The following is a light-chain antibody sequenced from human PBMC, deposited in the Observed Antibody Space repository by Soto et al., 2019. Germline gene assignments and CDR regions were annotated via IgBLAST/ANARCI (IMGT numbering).Light chain of an antibody. CDR3: QQRYTWPALT. Sequence: EIVLTQSPATLSLSPGERATLSCGASQSVTTFLAWYQQKPGQPPRLLIYDVSTRPSGIPARFSGNGSGTDFTLTISSLEPEDVAVYFCQQRYTWPALTFGGGTKVEIK. J-gene: IGKJ4*01. CDR1: QSVTTF. V-gene: IGKV3-11*01. CDR2: DVS.